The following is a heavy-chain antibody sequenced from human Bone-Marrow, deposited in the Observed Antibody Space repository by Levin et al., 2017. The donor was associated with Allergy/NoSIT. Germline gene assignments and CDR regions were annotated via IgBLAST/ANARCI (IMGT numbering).Heavy chain of an antibody. V-gene: IGHV3-21*01. J-gene: IGHJ4*02. D-gene: IGHD6-13*01. CDR1: GLIFSSHS. CDR3: ATGIGGIAVADVDY. CDR2: MTGIGGHI. Sequence: GGSLRLSCVASGLIFSSHSMNWVRQAPGKGLEWVSSMTGIGGHIYYADSVRGRFTISRDNARNSVFLQMDSLRVDDTAVYYCATGIGGIAVADVDYWCQGALVTVSS.